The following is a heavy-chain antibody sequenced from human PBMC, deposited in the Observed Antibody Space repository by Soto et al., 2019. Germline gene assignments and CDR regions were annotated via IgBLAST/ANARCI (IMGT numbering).Heavy chain of an antibody. CDR3: AKEGRGSGSHYNSFGY. J-gene: IGHJ4*02. V-gene: IGHV3-53*01. CDR2: IYSTGTT. D-gene: IGHD3-10*01. Sequence: EVQLVESGGGLIQPGGSLKLSCAASGFTVGNNYMSWVRQAPGKGLEWVSLIYSTGTTKYAASVKGRFTVSRDNAKNTLYLQMTSLRAEDTAVYYCAKEGRGSGSHYNSFGYWGQGTLVTVSS. CDR1: GFTVGNNY.